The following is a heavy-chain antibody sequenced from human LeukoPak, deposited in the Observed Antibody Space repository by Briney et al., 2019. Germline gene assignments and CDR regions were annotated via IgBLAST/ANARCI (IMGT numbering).Heavy chain of an antibody. Sequence: SETLSLTCTVSGGSISSYYWSWIRQPAGKGLEWIGRIYTSGSTNYNPSLKSRVTISVDTSKNQFSLKLSSVTAPDTAVYYCARVRTGYCSSTRCRGWFAPWGQGTLVTVSS. CDR1: GGSISSYY. CDR2: IYTSGST. V-gene: IGHV4-4*07. CDR3: ARVRTGYCSSTRCRGWFAP. D-gene: IGHD2-2*01. J-gene: IGHJ5*02.